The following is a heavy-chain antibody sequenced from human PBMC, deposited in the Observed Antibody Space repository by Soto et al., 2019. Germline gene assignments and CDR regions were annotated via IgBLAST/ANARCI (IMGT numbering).Heavy chain of an antibody. J-gene: IGHJ4*02. CDR1: GGTFSSYA. Sequence: SVKVSCKASGGTFSSYAISWVRQAPGQGLEWMGGIIPIFGTANYAQKFQGRVTITADKSTSTAYMELSSLRSEDTAVYYCARGGQLVGDFDYWGQGTLVTVSS. D-gene: IGHD6-6*01. CDR2: IIPIFGTA. CDR3: ARGGQLVGDFDY. V-gene: IGHV1-69*06.